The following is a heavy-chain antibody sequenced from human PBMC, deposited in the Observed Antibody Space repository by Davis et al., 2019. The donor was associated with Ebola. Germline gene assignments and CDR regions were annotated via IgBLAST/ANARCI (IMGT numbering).Heavy chain of an antibody. D-gene: IGHD6-6*01. J-gene: IGHJ4*02. V-gene: IGHV4-59*01. CDR3: ASFASSSSSDY. CDR1: GGSISSYY. CDR2: IYYSGST. Sequence: PSETLSLTCTVSGGSISSYYWSWIRQPPGKGLEWIGYIYYSGSTNYNPSLKSRVTISVDTSKNQFSLKLSSVTAADTAVYYCASFASSSSSDYWGQGTLVTVSS.